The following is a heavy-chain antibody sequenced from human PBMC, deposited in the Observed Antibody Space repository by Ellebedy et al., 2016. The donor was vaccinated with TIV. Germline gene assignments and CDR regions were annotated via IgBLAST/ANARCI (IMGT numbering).Heavy chain of an antibody. CDR3: ARDCGGDCFAFDY. Sequence: PGGSLRLSCAASGLTFSSYAMHWVRQAPGKGLEWVAVISYDGTNKYYADSVKGRFTISRDNSQNTLYLQMNSLRAEDTAVYYCARDCGGDCFAFDYWGQGTQVTVSS. J-gene: IGHJ4*02. CDR1: GLTFSSYA. D-gene: IGHD2-21*02. V-gene: IGHV3-30*01. CDR2: ISYDGTNK.